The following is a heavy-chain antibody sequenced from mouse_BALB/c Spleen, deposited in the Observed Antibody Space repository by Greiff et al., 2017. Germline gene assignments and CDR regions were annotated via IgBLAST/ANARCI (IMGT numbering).Heavy chain of an antibody. CDR2: ISDGGSYT. CDR3: AREYGKGAMDY. J-gene: IGHJ4*01. D-gene: IGHD2-10*02. V-gene: IGHV5-4*02. CDR1: GFTFSDYY. Sequence: EVQRVESGGGLVKPGGSLKLSCAASGFTFSDYYMYWVRQTPEKRLEWVATISDGGSYTYYPDSVKGRFTISRDNAKNNLYLQMSSLKSEDTAMYYCAREYGKGAMDYWGQGTSVTVSS.